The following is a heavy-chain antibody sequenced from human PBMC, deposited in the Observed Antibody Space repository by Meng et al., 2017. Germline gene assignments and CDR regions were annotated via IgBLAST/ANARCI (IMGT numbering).Heavy chain of an antibody. V-gene: IGHV3-74*01. CDR2: ISGDGSIT. J-gene: IGHJ4*02. Sequence: VQLVECGRGLVTPGGFHRLSLASSGFTFKNDWMHWVRQVPGKGLVWVSRISGDGSITNYAESVTGRFTISRDNAKNTLYLQMNSLRPEDTAVYYWLDEAPRSDYWGQGSLVTVSS. D-gene: IGHD1-1*01. CDR3: LDEAPRSDY. CDR1: GFTFKNDW.